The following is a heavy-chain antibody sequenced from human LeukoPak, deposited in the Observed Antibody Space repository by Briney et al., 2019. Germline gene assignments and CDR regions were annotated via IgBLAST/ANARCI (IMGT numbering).Heavy chain of an antibody. V-gene: IGHV3-48*01. Sequence: GGSLRLSCAASGFTFSDYSMNWVRQAPGKGLEWVSYIGTGTTNYADSVRGRFTISRDSAKNSLYLHVNSLRAEDTAVYYCTRDTSYYFDYWGQGTLVTVSS. CDR3: TRDTSYYFDY. J-gene: IGHJ4*02. CDR1: GFTFSDYS. CDR2: IGTGTT.